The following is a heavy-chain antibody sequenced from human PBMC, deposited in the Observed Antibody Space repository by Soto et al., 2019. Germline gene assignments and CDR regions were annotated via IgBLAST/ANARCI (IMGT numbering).Heavy chain of an antibody. J-gene: IGHJ4*02. Sequence: QVQLQESGPGLVKPSQTLSLTCTVSGGSISGGDYYWSWIRQPPGKGLEWIGYIFYSGSTYYSPSLKSRLSISVDTSKNQFSLKLSSVTTADTAVYYCARAESGNWYVYVDYWGQGTLVTVSS. D-gene: IGHD6-13*01. CDR3: ARAESGNWYVYVDY. V-gene: IGHV4-30-4*01. CDR2: IFYSGST. CDR1: GGSISGGDYY.